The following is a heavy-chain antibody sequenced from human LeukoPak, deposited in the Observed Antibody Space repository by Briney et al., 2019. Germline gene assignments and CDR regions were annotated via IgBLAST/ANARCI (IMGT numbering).Heavy chain of an antibody. D-gene: IGHD2-2*01. V-gene: IGHV3-23*01. CDR2: ISGSGGST. CDR1: GFTFSSYA. J-gene: IGHJ4*02. CDR3: AKAESDIVVVPAAHS. Sequence: GGSLRLSCAASGFTFSSYAMSWVRQAPGKGLEWVSAISGSGGSTYYADSVNGRFTIARDNSKNTLYLQMNSLRAEDTAVYYCAKAESDIVVVPAAHSWGQGTLVTVSS.